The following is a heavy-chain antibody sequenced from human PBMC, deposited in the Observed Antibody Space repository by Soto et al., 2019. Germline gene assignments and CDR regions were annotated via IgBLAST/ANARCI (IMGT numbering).Heavy chain of an antibody. CDR1: GGTFSSYA. V-gene: IGHV1-69*01. D-gene: IGHD3-16*02. CDR3: ARYRGSYRPTTPYYFDY. J-gene: IGHJ4*02. CDR2: IIPICGTA. Sequence: QVQLVQSGAEVKKPGSSVKVSCKASGGTFSSYAISWVRQAPGQGLEWMGGIIPICGTANYAQKFQGRVTITADESTSTAYMELSSLRSEDTAVYYCARYRGSYRPTTPYYFDYWGQGTLVTVSS.